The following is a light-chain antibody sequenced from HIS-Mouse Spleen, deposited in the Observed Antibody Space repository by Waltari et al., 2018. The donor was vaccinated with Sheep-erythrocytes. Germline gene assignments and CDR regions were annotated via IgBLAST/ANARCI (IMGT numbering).Light chain of an antibody. CDR1: KLGDKY. V-gene: IGLV3-1*01. CDR2: QDS. Sequence: SYELTQPPSVSVSPGQTASITCSGDKLGDKYACWYQQKPGQSPVLVIYQDSKRPSGIPERVSGSNSGNTAPLTIRGTQAMDEADYYCQAWDSSTAVFGGGTKLTVL. J-gene: IGLJ2*01. CDR3: QAWDSSTAV.